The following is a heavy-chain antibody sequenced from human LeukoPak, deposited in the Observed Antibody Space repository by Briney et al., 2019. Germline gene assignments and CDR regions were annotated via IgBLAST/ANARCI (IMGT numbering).Heavy chain of an antibody. CDR1: GFTFNNYA. CDR2: ISYDGRNE. Sequence: GGSLRLSCAASGFTFNNYAMHWVRQAPGKGLEWVAVISYDGRNEYYADSVKGRFTISRDNSKNTLYLQMNSLRAEDTAVYYCARDRSSYEYYFDCWGQGTLVTVSS. D-gene: IGHD5-12*01. V-gene: IGHV3-30*04. J-gene: IGHJ4*02. CDR3: ARDRSSYEYYFDC.